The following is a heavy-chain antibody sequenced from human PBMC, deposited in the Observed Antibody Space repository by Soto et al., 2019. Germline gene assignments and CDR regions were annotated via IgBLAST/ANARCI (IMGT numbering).Heavy chain of an antibody. CDR2: ISYDGSNK. D-gene: IGHD5-12*01. V-gene: IGHV3-30-3*01. CDR1: GFTFSSYA. CDR3: ASIFGLDGYEDIDY. Sequence: QEQLVESGGGVVQPGRSLRLSCAASGFTFSSYAMYWVRQAPGKGLEWVAVISYDGSNKYYADSVKGRFTISRDNSKNTLYLQMNSLRAEDTAVYYCASIFGLDGYEDIDYWGQGTLVTVSS. J-gene: IGHJ4*02.